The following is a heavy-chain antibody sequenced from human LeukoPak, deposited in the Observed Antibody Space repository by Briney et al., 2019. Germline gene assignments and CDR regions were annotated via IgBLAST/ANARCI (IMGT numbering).Heavy chain of an antibody. CDR1: GGSISRYY. V-gene: IGHV4-59*08. CDR2: IYYSGST. CDR3: ARRSLRSASPLRMDA. Sequence: WETLSLTCTVSGGSISRYYWTWIRQPPGKGLQWIGYIYYSGSTSYNPSLKSRLTISVDRSKNQFSLKLSSVTAADTAVYYCARRSLRSASPLRMDAWGQGTTVTVSS. D-gene: IGHD3-10*01. J-gene: IGHJ6*02.